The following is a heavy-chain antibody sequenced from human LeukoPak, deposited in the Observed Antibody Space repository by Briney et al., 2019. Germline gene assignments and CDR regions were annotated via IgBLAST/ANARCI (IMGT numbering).Heavy chain of an antibody. V-gene: IGHV5-51*01. CDR2: IYPGDSDT. Sequence: GESLKISCKGSGYSFTSYWIGWVRQMPGKGLEWMGIIYPGDSDTRYSASFQGQVTISADKSISTAYLQWSSLKASDTAMYYCARTNYCSGGSCYFETDYWGQGTLVTVSS. CDR1: GYSFTSYW. D-gene: IGHD2-15*01. CDR3: ARTNYCSGGSCYFETDY. J-gene: IGHJ4*02.